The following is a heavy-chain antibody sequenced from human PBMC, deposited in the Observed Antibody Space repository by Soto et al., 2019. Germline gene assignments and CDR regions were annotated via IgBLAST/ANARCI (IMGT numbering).Heavy chain of an antibody. CDR2: IIWHNGEV. Sequence: EVQLVESGGGLVQPGTSLRLSCVASGFLPDDYAMHWVRLGPGKGLEWVSGIIWHNGEVGYADSVRGRFTTSRDKAKNSLFLHMDSLRPDDTALYYCARGVTRWLPDFWGQGTLVTVSS. V-gene: IGHV3-9*02. D-gene: IGHD2-15*01. CDR1: GFLPDDYA. J-gene: IGHJ4*02. CDR3: ARGVTRWLPDF.